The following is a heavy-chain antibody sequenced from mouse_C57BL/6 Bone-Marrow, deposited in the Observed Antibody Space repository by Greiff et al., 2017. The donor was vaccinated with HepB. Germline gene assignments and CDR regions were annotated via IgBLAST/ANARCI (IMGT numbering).Heavy chain of an antibody. CDR3: AKIPLYGNSAWFAY. D-gene: IGHD2-1*01. J-gene: IGHJ3*01. CDR2: IWRGGST. CDR1: GFSLTSYG. V-gene: IGHV2-5*01. Sequence: VQLKQSGPGLVQPSQSLSITCTVSGFSLTSYGVHWVRQSPGKGLEWLGVIWRGGSTDYNAAFMSRLTITKDNSKSQVFFKMNSLQADDTAIYYCAKIPLYGNSAWFAYWGQGTLVTVSA.